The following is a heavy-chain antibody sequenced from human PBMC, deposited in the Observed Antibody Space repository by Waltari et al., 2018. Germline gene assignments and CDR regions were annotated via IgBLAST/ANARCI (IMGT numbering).Heavy chain of an antibody. D-gene: IGHD6-13*01. CDR2: TIPIFGTA. J-gene: IGHJ5*02. CDR1: GGTFSSYA. Sequence: QVQLVQSGAEVKKPGSSVKVSCKASGGTFSSYAISWVRQAPGQGLEWMGGTIPIFGTANYAQKFQGRVTITADESTSTAYMELSSLRSEDTAVYYCARERKVRYSSSFDWFDPWGQGTLVTVSS. V-gene: IGHV1-69*01. CDR3: ARERKVRYSSSFDWFDP.